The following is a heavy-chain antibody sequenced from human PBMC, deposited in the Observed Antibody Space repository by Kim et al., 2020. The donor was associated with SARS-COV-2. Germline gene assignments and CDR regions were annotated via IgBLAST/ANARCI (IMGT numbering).Heavy chain of an antibody. V-gene: IGHV4-39*01. Sequence: SETLSLTCTVSGGSISSSSYYWGWIRQPPGKGLEWIGSIYYSGSTYYNPSLKSRVTISVDTSKNQFSLKLSSVTAADTAVYYCARSYYDILTGSLWFDPWGQGTLVTVSS. J-gene: IGHJ5*02. D-gene: IGHD3-9*01. CDR1: GGSISSSSYY. CDR3: ARSYYDILTGSLWFDP. CDR2: IYYSGST.